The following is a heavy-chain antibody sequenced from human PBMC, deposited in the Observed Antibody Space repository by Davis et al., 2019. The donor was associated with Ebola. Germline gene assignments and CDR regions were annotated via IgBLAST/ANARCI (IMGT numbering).Heavy chain of an antibody. J-gene: IGHJ4*02. CDR2: ISAYNGNT. Sequence: ASVKVSCLASRGTFSSYAISWVRQAPGQGLEWMGWISAYNGNTNYAQKLQGRVTMTTDTSTSTAYMELRSLRSDDTAVYYCSIGSLSLAGAFDYWGQGTLVTVSS. V-gene: IGHV1-18*01. D-gene: IGHD6-19*01. CDR1: RGTFSSYA. CDR3: SIGSLSLAGAFDY.